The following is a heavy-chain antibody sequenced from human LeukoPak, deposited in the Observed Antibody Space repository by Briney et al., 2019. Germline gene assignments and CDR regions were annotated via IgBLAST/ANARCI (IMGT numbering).Heavy chain of an antibody. J-gene: IGHJ5*02. CDR1: GGSISSSSYY. CDR3: ARVVVAATVSYNWFDP. CDR2: IYYSGST. D-gene: IGHD2-15*01. Sequence: SETLSLTCTVSGGSISSSSYYWGWIRQPPGKGLEWIGSIYYSGSTYYNPSLKSRVTISVDTSKNQFSLKLSSVTAADTAVYYCARVVVAATVSYNWFDPWGQGTLVTVSS. V-gene: IGHV4-39*07.